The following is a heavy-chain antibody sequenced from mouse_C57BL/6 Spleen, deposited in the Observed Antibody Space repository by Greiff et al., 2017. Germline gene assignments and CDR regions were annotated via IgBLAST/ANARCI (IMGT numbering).Heavy chain of an antibody. J-gene: IGHJ4*01. Sequence: VQLQESGAELARPGASVKMSCKASGYTFTSYTMHWVKQRPGQGLAWIGYINPSSGYTKYNQKFKNKATLTAYKSSSTAYMQLSRLTSEDSAVYYCSRCSNYFGAMDYWGQGTSVTVSS. CDR2: INPSSGYT. CDR1: GYTFTSYT. CDR3: SRCSNYFGAMDY. V-gene: IGHV1-4*01. D-gene: IGHD2-5*01.